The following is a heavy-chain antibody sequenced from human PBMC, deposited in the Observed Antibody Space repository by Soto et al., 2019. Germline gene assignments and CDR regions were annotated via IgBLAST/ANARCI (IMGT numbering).Heavy chain of an antibody. CDR3: ARDRSLYGGNPGPLDFDY. V-gene: IGHV3-21*01. CDR2: ISSSSSYI. Sequence: EVQLVESGGGLVKPGGSLRLSCAASGFTFSSYSMNWVRQAPGKGLEWVSSISSSSSYIYYADSVKGRFTISRDNTKNSLYLQMNSLRAEDTAVYYCARDRSLYGGNPGPLDFDYWSQGTLVTVSS. J-gene: IGHJ4*02. D-gene: IGHD4-17*01. CDR1: GFTFSSYS.